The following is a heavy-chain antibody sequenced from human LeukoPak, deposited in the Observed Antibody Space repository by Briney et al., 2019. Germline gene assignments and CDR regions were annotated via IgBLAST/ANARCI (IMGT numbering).Heavy chain of an antibody. V-gene: IGHV1-18*01. CDR2: ISAYNGNT. D-gene: IGHD2-15*01. J-gene: IGHJ5*02. CDR3: ARPGYCSGGSCYVGQIRNWFTP. Sequence: ASVKVSCEASGYTFTSYGISCVREAPGQGLEWMGWISAYNGNTNYAQKLQGRGTMTTDTSTSTGYMELRSLSSEDTAVYYCARPGYCSGGSCYVGQIRNWFTPCGQRSLATVPS. CDR1: GYTFTSYG.